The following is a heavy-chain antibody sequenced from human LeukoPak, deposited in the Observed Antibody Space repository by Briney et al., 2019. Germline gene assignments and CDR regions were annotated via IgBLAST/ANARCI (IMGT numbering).Heavy chain of an antibody. Sequence: ASVKVSCKASGYTFTGYYMHWVRQAPGQGLEWMGWINPNSGGTNYAQKFQGRVTMTRDTSISTAYMELSRLRSDDTAVYYCARDPIEYYDSSGYYCDAFDIWGQGTMVTVSS. CDR2: INPNSGGT. J-gene: IGHJ3*02. V-gene: IGHV1-2*02. CDR1: GYTFTGYY. D-gene: IGHD3-22*01. CDR3: ARDPIEYYDSSGYYCDAFDI.